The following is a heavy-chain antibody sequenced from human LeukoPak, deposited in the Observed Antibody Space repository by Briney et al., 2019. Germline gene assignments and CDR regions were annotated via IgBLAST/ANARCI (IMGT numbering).Heavy chain of an antibody. CDR1: GGSISSSY. CDR2: IYHSGST. J-gene: IGHJ1*01. Sequence: SETLSLTCTVSGGSISSSYWSWVRQPPGKGLEWIGYIYHSGSTYYNPSLKSRVTISVDRSKNQFSLKLSSVTAADTAVYYCARDSGSSYEYFQHWGQGTLVTVSS. CDR3: ARDSGSSYEYFQH. D-gene: IGHD6-13*01. V-gene: IGHV4-59*12.